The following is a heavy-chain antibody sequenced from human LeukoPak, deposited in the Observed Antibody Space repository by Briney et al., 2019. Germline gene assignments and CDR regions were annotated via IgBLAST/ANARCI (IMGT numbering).Heavy chain of an antibody. CDR2: IIPIFGTA. V-gene: IGHV1-69*13. CDR1: GGTFSSYV. CDR3: ARALLRYCSGTSCYWFDP. Sequence: GASVKISCKASGGTFSSYVISWVRQAPGKGLEWMGGIIPIFGTANYARKFQGRVTITADESTSTAYMELSSLRSEDTAVYYCARALLRYCSGTSCYWFDPWGQGTLVTVSS. D-gene: IGHD2-2*01. J-gene: IGHJ5*02.